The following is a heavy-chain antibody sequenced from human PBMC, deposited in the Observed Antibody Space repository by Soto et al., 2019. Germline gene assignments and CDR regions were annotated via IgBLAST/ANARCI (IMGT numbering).Heavy chain of an antibody. D-gene: IGHD2-15*01. CDR3: AARAIGYCSGGSCYPFGF. Sequence: PSETLSLTCTVSGGSVSSGSYYWSWIRQPPGKGLEWIGYIYYSGSTNYNPSLKSRVTISVDTSKNQFSLKLSSVTAADTAVYYCAARAIGYCSGGSCYPFGFWGQGTLVTVS. J-gene: IGHJ4*02. V-gene: IGHV4-61*01. CDR1: GGSVSSGSYY. CDR2: IYYSGST.